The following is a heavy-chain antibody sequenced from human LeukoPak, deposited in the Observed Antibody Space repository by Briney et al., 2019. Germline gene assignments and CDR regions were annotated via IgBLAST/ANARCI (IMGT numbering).Heavy chain of an antibody. CDR3: TKEGLGLGSSWSAWFDP. CDR1: GFTFRDYY. Sequence: GGSLRLSCEASGFTFRDYYMSWIRQAPGKGLEWISYMSSIYNTMYYADSVKGRFTISRDNAKNSLYPQMNSLTADDTAVYYCTKEGLGLGSSWSAWFDPWGQGTLVTVSS. D-gene: IGHD3-10*01. CDR2: MSSIYNTM. V-gene: IGHV3-11*04. J-gene: IGHJ5*02.